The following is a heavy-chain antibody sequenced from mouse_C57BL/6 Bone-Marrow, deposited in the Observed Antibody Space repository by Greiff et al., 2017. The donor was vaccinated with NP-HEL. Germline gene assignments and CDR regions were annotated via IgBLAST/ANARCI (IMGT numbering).Heavy chain of an antibody. CDR2: IFPGSGCT. CDR3: ARELAY. J-gene: IGHJ3*01. CDR1: GFTFPSHW. V-gene: IGHV1-56*01. Sequence: QVQLQQSGPELVRPGASVKISCKAPGFTFPSHWMQWVRQRPGQGLEWIGEIFPGSGCTYYNEKFKGKATLTVDTSSSTAYMQLSSLTSEDAAVYFCARELAYWGQGTLVTVSA.